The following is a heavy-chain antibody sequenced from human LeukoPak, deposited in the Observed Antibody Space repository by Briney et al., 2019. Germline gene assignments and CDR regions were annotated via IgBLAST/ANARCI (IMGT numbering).Heavy chain of an antibody. CDR1: GFTFNNYA. CDR3: AKWGDYDVLTGYYVSDF. J-gene: IGHJ4*02. D-gene: IGHD3-9*01. Sequence: PGGSLRLSCAASGFTFNNYAMNWVRQAPGKGLEWVSVITSSGSTYYADSVKGRFTISRDSSKNTLYLQMNSLRADDTAVYYCAKWGDYDVLTGYYVSDFWGQGTLVTVSS. V-gene: IGHV3-23*01. CDR2: ITSSGST.